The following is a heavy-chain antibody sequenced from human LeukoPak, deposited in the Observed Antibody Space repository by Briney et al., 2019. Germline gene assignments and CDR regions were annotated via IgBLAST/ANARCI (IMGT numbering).Heavy chain of an antibody. CDR3: ARVTPDYYGSGLVPYYFDY. D-gene: IGHD3-10*01. J-gene: IGHJ4*02. CDR1: GGSMSGYY. CDR2: VYYSGST. V-gene: IGHV4-59*01. Sequence: SETLSLTCTVSGGSMSGYYWSWIRQPPGKGLEWIGYVYYSGSTKYNPSLESRVTISVDTSNSQFSLRLTSVTAADTAVYYCARVTPDYYGSGLVPYYFDYWGQGTLVTVSS.